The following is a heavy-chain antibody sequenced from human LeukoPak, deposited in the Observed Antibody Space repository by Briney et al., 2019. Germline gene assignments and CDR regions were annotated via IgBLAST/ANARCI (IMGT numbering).Heavy chain of an antibody. Sequence: GASLRLSCAASGSTFSSYEMNWVRQASGKGLERVSYISSSGSTIYYADSVKGRFTISRDNAKNSLYLQMNSLRAEDTAVYYCARYSSGWTASYNWFDPWGQGTLVTVSS. V-gene: IGHV3-48*03. D-gene: IGHD6-19*01. CDR2: ISSSGSTI. CDR3: ARYSSGWTASYNWFDP. J-gene: IGHJ5*02. CDR1: GSTFSSYE.